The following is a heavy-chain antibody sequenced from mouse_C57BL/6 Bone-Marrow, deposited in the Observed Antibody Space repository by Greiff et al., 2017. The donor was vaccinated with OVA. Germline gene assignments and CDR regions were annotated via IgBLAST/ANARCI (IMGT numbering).Heavy chain of an antibody. D-gene: IGHD1-1*01. CDR2: IDPSDSET. V-gene: IGHV1-52*01. CDR3: ARYAGSSPWFAY. CDR1: GYTFTSYW. J-gene: IGHJ3*01. Sequence: VKLQQPGAELVRPGSSVKLSCKASGYTFTSYWMHWVKQRPIQGLEWIGNIDPSDSETHYNQKFKDKATLTVDKSSSTAYMQLSSLTSEDSAVYYCARYAGSSPWFAYWGQGTLVTVSA.